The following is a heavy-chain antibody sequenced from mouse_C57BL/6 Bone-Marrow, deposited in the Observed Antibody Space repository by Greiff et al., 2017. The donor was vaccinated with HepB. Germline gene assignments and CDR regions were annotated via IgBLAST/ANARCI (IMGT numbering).Heavy chain of an antibody. J-gene: IGHJ1*03. CDR3: ARRTTVVATYGYFDV. Sequence: QVQLQQSGAELARPGASVKLSCKASGYTFTSYGISWVKQRTGQGLEWIGEIYPSSGNTYYNEKFKGKATLTADKSSSTAYMELRSLTSEDSAVYCCARRTTVVATYGYFDVWGTGTTVTVSS. CDR2: IYPSSGNT. D-gene: IGHD1-1*01. V-gene: IGHV1-81*01. CDR1: GYTFTSYG.